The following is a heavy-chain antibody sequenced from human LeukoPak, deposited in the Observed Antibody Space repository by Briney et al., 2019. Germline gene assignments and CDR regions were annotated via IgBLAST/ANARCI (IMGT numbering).Heavy chain of an antibody. D-gene: IGHD3-10*01. CDR1: GFTFRSYA. V-gene: IGHV3-30*04. CDR2: IPYDGSNK. J-gene: IGHJ4*02. CDR3: ARAYGREAFGSGSYNDS. Sequence: GGSLRLSCASSGFTFRSYAMHWVRQESGKGREGGAGIPYDGSNKHYADAVNGRFSISRDHAKDTLSLPMNSLRTEDTAVHYCARAYGREAFGSGSYNDSWAQGPLVTVSS.